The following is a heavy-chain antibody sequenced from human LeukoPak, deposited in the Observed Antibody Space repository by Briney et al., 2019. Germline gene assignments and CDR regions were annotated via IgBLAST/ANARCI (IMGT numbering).Heavy chain of an antibody. Sequence: PGRSLRLSCAASGFTFSSYGMHWVRQAPGKGLEWVAVIWYDGSKTFYADSVRGRFTISRDDSKNTVSLQMNSLRAEDTAVYYCARENYYDNNAVGWFDPWGQGTLVTVSS. J-gene: IGHJ5*02. D-gene: IGHD3-22*01. CDR1: GFTFSSYG. CDR3: ARENYYDNNAVGWFDP. CDR2: IWYDGSKT. V-gene: IGHV3-33*08.